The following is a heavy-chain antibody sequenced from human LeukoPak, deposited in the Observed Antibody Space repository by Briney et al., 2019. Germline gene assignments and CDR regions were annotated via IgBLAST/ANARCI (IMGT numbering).Heavy chain of an antibody. Sequence: ASVKVSCKASGYTFTSYYMHWVRQAPGQGLEWMGIINPCGGSTSYAQKFQGRVTMTRDTSTSTVYMELSSLRSEDTAVYYCASTLSSGFHFDYWGQGTLVTVSS. D-gene: IGHD6-19*01. CDR3: ASTLSSGFHFDY. V-gene: IGHV1-46*01. CDR2: INPCGGST. CDR1: GYTFTSYY. J-gene: IGHJ4*02.